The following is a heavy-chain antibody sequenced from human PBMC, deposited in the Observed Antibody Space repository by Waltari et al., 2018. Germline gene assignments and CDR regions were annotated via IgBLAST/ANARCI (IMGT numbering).Heavy chain of an antibody. Sequence: QVQLVQSGAEVKKPGSSVKVSCKASGGTFSSYAISWVRQAPGQGLEWMGGVLPIFGTANYEQKFQGRGTITADESTSTAYMELSSLRSEDTAVYYCAREGNRMVQGSYFDYWGQGTLVTVSS. D-gene: IGHD3-10*01. CDR3: AREGNRMVQGSYFDY. CDR2: VLPIFGTA. J-gene: IGHJ4*02. V-gene: IGHV1-69*13. CDR1: GGTFSSYA.